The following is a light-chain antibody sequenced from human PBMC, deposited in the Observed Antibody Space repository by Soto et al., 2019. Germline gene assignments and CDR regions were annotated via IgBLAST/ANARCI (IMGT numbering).Light chain of an antibody. CDR2: GAS. Sequence: EIALTQSPGTLSLSPGEIATLSCRASQSVSSSYLAWYQQKPGQAPRLLIYGASIRATDIPDRFSGRGSGTDFTLTISRLEPEDFAVYYCQQYGSSPPSSTFGQGTRLEI. CDR3: QQYGSSPPSST. CDR1: QSVSSSY. J-gene: IGKJ5*01. V-gene: IGKV3-20*01.